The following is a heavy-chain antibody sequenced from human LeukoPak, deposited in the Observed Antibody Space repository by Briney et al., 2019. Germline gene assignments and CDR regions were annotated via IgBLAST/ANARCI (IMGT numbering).Heavy chain of an antibody. CDR2: ISGGGGST. J-gene: IGHJ4*02. V-gene: IGHV3-23*01. Sequence: GGSLRLSCAASGFTFSSYAMSWVRQAPGKGLEWVSSISGGGGSTYYADSVKGRFTISRDNSKNTLYLQMNSLRAEDTAVYYCAKDKGYVANRYFDYWGQGTLVTVSS. D-gene: IGHD5-12*01. CDR1: GFTFSSYA. CDR3: AKDKGYVANRYFDY.